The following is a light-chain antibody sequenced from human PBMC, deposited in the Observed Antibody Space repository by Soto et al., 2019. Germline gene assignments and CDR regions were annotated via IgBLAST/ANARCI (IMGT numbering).Light chain of an antibody. CDR1: SSDIGDYDY. CDR3: NSYATGNTRV. J-gene: IGLJ1*01. Sequence: QSVLTQPASVSGSPGQSITISCTGSSSDIGDYDYVSWYQQHPGKAPKVLISEVSNRPSGVSNRFSGSKSGNTASLTISGLQAEDEADYYCNSYATGNTRVFGTATKVTV. CDR2: EVS. V-gene: IGLV2-14*01.